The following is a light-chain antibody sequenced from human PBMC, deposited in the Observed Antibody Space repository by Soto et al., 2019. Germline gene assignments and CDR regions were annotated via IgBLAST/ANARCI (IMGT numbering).Light chain of an antibody. CDR1: SSDVGYYNY. CDR3: SAYAGNNKLV. J-gene: IGLJ2*01. Sequence: QPVLTQPPSASGSPGQSVTISCTGTSSDVGYYNYVSWYQQHPGKAPKLMIHEVNKRPSGVPDRFSGSKSGNTASLTVSGLQAGDEADYYCSAYAGNNKLVFGGGTKLTVL. V-gene: IGLV2-8*01. CDR2: EVN.